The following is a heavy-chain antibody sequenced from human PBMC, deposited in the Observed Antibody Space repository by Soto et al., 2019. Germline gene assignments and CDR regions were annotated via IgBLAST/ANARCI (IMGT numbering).Heavy chain of an antibody. J-gene: IGHJ5*02. D-gene: IGHD3-3*01. CDR2: IYSSGST. CDR3: ARGQRFSDWFDP. CDR1: GGDISTYY. V-gene: IGHV4-4*07. Sequence: QVQLQESGPGLVKPSETLSLTCTVSGGDISTYYWTWIRQPAGKGLEWIGRIYSSGSTKYNPSLKSRVTMSLDTSKNQFSLRLSSVTAADTAVYYCARGQRFSDWFDPWGQGTLVIVSS.